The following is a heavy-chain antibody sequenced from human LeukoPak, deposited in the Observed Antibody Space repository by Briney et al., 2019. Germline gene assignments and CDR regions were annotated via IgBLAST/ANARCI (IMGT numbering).Heavy chain of an antibody. V-gene: IGHV3-9*01. J-gene: IGHJ3*02. CDR3: AKDRDYGSGSYAFDI. CDR2: ISWNSGSI. Sequence: GGSMRLSCAAYGFTFDAYAMHWVRHAPGKGLEWVSCISWNSGSIGYADSVKGRFTISRDNAKNSLYLQMNSLRAEDTALYYCAKDRDYGSGSYAFDIWGQGTMVTVSS. CDR1: GFTFDAYA. D-gene: IGHD3-10*01.